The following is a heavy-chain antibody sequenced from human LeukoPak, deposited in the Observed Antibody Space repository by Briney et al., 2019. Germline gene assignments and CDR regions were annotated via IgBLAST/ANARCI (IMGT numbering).Heavy chain of an antibody. Sequence: GGSLRLSCAASGFTFSSYAMSWVRQAPGKGLEWVSAISWNSGSIDYADSVKGRFTISRDNAKNTLYLEMNSLRAEDTAVYYCARDRYCTTTRCSDYWGQGTLVTVSS. V-gene: IGHV3-23*01. CDR2: ISWNSGSI. D-gene: IGHD2-2*01. CDR3: ARDRYCTTTRCSDY. CDR1: GFTFSSYA. J-gene: IGHJ4*02.